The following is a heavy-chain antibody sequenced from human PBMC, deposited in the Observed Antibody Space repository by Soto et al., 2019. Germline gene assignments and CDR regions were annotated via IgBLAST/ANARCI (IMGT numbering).Heavy chain of an antibody. CDR2: IYYSGST. Sequence: SETLSLTCTVSGGSISSGGYYRSWIRQHPGKGLEWIGYIYYSGSTYYNPSLKSRVTISVDTSKNQFSLKLSSVTAADTAVYYCARGVDYDFWSGQSNLDNWFDPWGQGTLVTVSS. J-gene: IGHJ5*02. CDR3: ARGVDYDFWSGQSNLDNWFDP. V-gene: IGHV4-31*03. CDR1: GGSISSGGYY. D-gene: IGHD3-3*01.